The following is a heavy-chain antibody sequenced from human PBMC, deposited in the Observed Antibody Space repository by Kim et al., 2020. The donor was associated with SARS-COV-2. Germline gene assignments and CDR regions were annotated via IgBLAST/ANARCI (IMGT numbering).Heavy chain of an antibody. V-gene: IGHV1-8*01. CDR2: MNPNSGNT. D-gene: IGHD2-21*02. J-gene: IGHJ4*02. CDR3: AMPTPLCGGDCYLY. CDR1: GYTFTSYD. Sequence: ASVKVSCKASGYTFTSYDINWVRQATGQGLEWMGWMNPNSGNTGYAQKFQGRVTMTRNTSISTAYMELSSLRSEDTAVYYCAMPTPLCGGDCYLYWGQGTLVTVSS.